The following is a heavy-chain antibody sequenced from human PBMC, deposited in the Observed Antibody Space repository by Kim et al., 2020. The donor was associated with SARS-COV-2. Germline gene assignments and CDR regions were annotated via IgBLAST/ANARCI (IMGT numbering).Heavy chain of an antibody. V-gene: IGHV4-39*07. J-gene: IGHJ4*02. CDR3: ARVYWIGSSWFDY. D-gene: IGHD6-13*01. Sequence: YTPSLESRVTISVDTSKNQFSLKLSSVTAADTAVYYCARVYWIGSSWFDYWGQGTLVTVSS.